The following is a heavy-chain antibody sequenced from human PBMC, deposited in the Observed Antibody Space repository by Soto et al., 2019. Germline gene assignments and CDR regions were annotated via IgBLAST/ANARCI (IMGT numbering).Heavy chain of an antibody. J-gene: IGHJ4*02. Sequence: QVQLVQSGAEVKKPGSSVKVSCKASGGTFSSYAISWVRQAPGQGLEWMGGIIPIFGTANYAQKFQGRVTXXAXEXXSTADMELSSLRSEDTAVYYCAVDGPSSGYRKSDYWGQGTLVTVSS. V-gene: IGHV1-69*12. CDR2: IIPIFGTA. CDR3: AVDGPSSGYRKSDY. D-gene: IGHD3-22*01. CDR1: GGTFSSYA.